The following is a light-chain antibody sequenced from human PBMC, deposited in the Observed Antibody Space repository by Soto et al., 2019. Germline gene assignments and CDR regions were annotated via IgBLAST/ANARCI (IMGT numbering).Light chain of an antibody. V-gene: IGKV3-20*01. CDR2: DAS. Sequence: EIVLTQSPGTLSLSQGERATLSCRASQSVSSSYLAWYQQKPGQAPRLLIYDASNRATGIPARFSGSGSGTDFTLTISRLEPEDFAVYYCQQYGSSGTFGQGTKVDI. CDR1: QSVSSSY. J-gene: IGKJ1*01. CDR3: QQYGSSGT.